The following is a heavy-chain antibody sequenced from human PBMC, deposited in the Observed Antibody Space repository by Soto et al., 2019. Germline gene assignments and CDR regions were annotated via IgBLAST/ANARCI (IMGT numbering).Heavy chain of an antibody. CDR3: ARGRPSSGYCISTSGPNYGMDV. Sequence: QVQLVQSGAEVKKPGASVKVSCKASGYTFTSYDINWVRQATGQGLEWMGWMNPNSGNTGYAQKFQGRVTMTRNTSISTAYMELSSLRSEDTAVYYCARGRPSSGYCISTSGPNYGMDVWGQGTTVTVSS. CDR2: MNPNSGNT. V-gene: IGHV1-8*01. CDR1: GYTFTSYD. D-gene: IGHD2-2*03. J-gene: IGHJ6*02.